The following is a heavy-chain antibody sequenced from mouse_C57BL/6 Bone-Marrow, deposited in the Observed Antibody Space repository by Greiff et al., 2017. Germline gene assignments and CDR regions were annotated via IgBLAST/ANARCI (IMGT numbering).Heavy chain of an antibody. CDR2: IDPSDSYT. Sequence: QVHVKQSGAELVKPGASVKLSCKASGYTFTSYWMQWVKQRPGQGLEWIGEIDPSDSYTNYNQKFKGKATLTVDTSSSTAYMQLSSLTSEDSAVYYCARRDYGGYWGQGTTLTVSS. CDR1: GYTFTSYW. D-gene: IGHD1-2*01. V-gene: IGHV1-50*01. J-gene: IGHJ2*01. CDR3: ARRDYGGY.